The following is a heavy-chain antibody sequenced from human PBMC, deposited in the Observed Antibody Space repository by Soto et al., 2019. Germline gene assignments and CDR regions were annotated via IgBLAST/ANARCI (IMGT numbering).Heavy chain of an antibody. D-gene: IGHD3-3*01. Sequence: ASVKVSCKVSGYTLTELSMHWVRQAPGKGLEWMGGFDPEDGETIYAQKFQGRVTMTEDTSTDTAYMELSSLRSEDTAVYYCATSWFGQTIFGVPSALNWFDPWGQGTLVTVSS. CDR3: ATSWFGQTIFGVPSALNWFDP. CDR2: FDPEDGET. J-gene: IGHJ5*02. V-gene: IGHV1-24*01. CDR1: GYTLTELS.